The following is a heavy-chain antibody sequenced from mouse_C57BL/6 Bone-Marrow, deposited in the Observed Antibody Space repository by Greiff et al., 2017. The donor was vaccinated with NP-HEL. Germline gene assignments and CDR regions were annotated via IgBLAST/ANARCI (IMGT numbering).Heavy chain of an antibody. J-gene: IGHJ3*01. CDR2: IDPSDSYT. V-gene: IGHV1-50*01. CDR3: ARSVSA. Sequence: QVQLQQPGAELVKPGASVKLSCKASGYTFTSYWMQWVNQRPGQGLEWIGEIDPSDSYTNYNQKFKGKATLTVDTSSSTAYMQLSSLTSEDSAVYYCARSVSAWGQGTLVTVSA. CDR1: GYTFTSYW.